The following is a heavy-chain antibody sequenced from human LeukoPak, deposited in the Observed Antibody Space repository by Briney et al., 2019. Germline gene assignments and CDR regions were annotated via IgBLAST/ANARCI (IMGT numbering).Heavy chain of an antibody. V-gene: IGHV4-39*01. CDR2: IYYSGST. CDR1: GGSISSSSSY. Sequence: SETLSLTCTVSGGSISSSSSYWGWIRQPPGKGLEWIGSIYYSGSTYYNPSLKSRVTISVDTSKNQFSLKLSSVTAADTAVYYCARHTSTPRYFQHWGQGTPVTVSS. CDR3: ARHTSTPRYFQH. J-gene: IGHJ1*01.